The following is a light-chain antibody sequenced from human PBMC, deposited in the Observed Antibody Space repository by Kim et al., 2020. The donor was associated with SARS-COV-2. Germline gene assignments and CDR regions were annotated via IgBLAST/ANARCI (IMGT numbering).Light chain of an antibody. Sequence: DIQMTQSTSSLSASVGDRVTITCRTSQNINSHLNWYHQKPGRAPKLLIYAASTLQGGVPSRFSGSGSETDFTLTLSSLQPEDFATYFCQQTYISPFTFRPGTKVDI. CDR1: QNINSH. CDR2: AAS. J-gene: IGKJ3*01. V-gene: IGKV1-39*01. CDR3: QQTYISPFT.